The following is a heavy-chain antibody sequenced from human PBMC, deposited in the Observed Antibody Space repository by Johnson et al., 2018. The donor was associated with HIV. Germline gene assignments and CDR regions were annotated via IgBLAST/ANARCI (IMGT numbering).Heavy chain of an antibody. CDR2: ISYDGSNK. CDR3: AREVPGKAFDI. V-gene: IGHV3-30-3*01. CDR1: GFTFSSYA. D-gene: IGHD2-2*01. Sequence: QMQLVESGGGVVQPGRSLRLSCAASGFTFSSYAMHWVRQAPGKGLEWVAVISYDGSNKYYADSVKGRFTISRDNSKNTLYLQMNSLRAEDTAVYYCAREVPGKAFDIWGQGTMVTVSS. J-gene: IGHJ3*02.